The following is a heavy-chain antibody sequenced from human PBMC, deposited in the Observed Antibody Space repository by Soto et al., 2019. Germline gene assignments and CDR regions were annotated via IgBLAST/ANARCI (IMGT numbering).Heavy chain of an antibody. D-gene: IGHD2-2*01. CDR2: INHNSGGT. Sequence: QVQPVQSGAEVKKPGASVKISCKASGHTFTGYYIHWVRQSPGQGLEWMGWINHNSGGTDYGQKFQGRVTMTRDTSISTVYMELTRLRSDDTAVYYCARGKAIDAEIYNGFDPWGQGTLVTVSS. CDR3: ARGKAIDAEIYNGFDP. CDR1: GHTFTGYY. J-gene: IGHJ5*02. V-gene: IGHV1-2*02.